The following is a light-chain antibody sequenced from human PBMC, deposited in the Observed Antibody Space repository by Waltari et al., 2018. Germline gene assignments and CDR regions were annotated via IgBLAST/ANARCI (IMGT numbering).Light chain of an antibody. CDR3: QSADSSGTYPSV. Sequence: SYELTQPPSVSVSPGQTARITCSGDALPTQYAYWYQQKPGQAPMLLIFKDTDRPSGIPERFSGSSSGKTVTLTISGVQTEDEADYYCQSADSSGTYPSVFGGGTKLTVL. J-gene: IGLJ3*02. CDR1: ALPTQY. CDR2: KDT. V-gene: IGLV3-25*03.